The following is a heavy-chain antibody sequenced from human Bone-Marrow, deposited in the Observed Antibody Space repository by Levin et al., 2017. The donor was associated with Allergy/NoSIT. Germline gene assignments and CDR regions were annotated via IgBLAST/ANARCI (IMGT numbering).Heavy chain of an antibody. CDR1: GYSFTTYW. CDR2: IYPGDSDT. J-gene: IGHJ4*02. Sequence: PGASVKVSCKSSGYSFTTYWIAWVRQMPGKGLEWMGIIYPGDSDTRYSPSFQGQVTISVDKSINTAYLQWSSLRASDTAMYFCARSTQPWLEYYFGDWGQGTLVTVSP. V-gene: IGHV5-51*01. D-gene: IGHD6-19*01. CDR3: ARSTQPWLEYYFGD.